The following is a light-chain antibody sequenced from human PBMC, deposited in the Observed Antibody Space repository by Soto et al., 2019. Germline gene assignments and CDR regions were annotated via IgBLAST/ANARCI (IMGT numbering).Light chain of an antibody. CDR2: AAS. J-gene: IGKJ2*01. V-gene: IGKV1-39*01. Sequence: DIQMTQSPSSLSASVGDRVTLTCRASQTISSYLNWYQQKPGKAPKFLIYAASRLQSGVPSRFSGSGSGTEFTLTITSLQPEDFATYYCQQSFTTPRTFGQGTKLEIK. CDR3: QQSFTTPRT. CDR1: QTISSY.